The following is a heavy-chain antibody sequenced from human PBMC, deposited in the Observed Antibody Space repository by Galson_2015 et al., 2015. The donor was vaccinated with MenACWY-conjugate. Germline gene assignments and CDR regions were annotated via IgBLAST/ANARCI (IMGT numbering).Heavy chain of an antibody. Sequence: SLRLSCAASGFTFSDYAIHWVRQAPGKGLEWAAFIDNDGNNEYYAHSVKGRFAISRDSAKNTVTLEMNNLSPADTAVYYCARFWPSYAVLRPFDLWGPGTLVTVAS. CDR2: IDNDGNNE. D-gene: IGHD1-26*01. V-gene: IGHV3-30*09. CDR3: ARFWPSYAVLRPFDL. CDR1: GFTFSDYA. J-gene: IGHJ3*01.